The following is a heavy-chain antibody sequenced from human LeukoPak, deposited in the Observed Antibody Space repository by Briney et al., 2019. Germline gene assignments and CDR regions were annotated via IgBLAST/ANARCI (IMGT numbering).Heavy chain of an antibody. D-gene: IGHD3-10*01. J-gene: IGHJ3*02. V-gene: IGHV4-39*07. CDR1: GGSISSSSYY. CDR3: ASTWFPGGSGSYNIGAFDI. Sequence: PSETLSLTCTVSGGSISSSSYYWGWIRQPPGKGLEWIGSIYYSGSTYYNPSLTSRVTISVDTSKNQFSLKLSSVTAADTAVYYCASTWFPGGSGSYNIGAFDIWGQGTMVTVSS. CDR2: IYYSGST.